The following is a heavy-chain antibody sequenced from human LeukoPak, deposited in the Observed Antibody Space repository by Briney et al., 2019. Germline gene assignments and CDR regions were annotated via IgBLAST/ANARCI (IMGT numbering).Heavy chain of an antibody. CDR2: ISSSSSYI. V-gene: IGHV3-21*01. Sequence: GGSLRLSCAASGFTLSSYSMNWVRQAPGKGLEWVASISSSSSYIYYADSVKGRFTISRDNAKNSLYLQMNSLRAEDTAVYYCARPAAGTVSGAFDIWGQGTMVTVSS. CDR1: GFTLSSYS. D-gene: IGHD6-13*01. J-gene: IGHJ3*02. CDR3: ARPAAGTVSGAFDI.